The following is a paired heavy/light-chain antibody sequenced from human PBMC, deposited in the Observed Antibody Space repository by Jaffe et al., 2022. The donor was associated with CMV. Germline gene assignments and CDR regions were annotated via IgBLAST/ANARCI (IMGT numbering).Heavy chain of an antibody. V-gene: IGHV3-48*03. D-gene: IGHD2-2*01. CDR2: ISTGGSTI. Sequence: EVQLVESRGGLVQPGGSLRLSCAASGFTFSSYEMNWVRQAPGKGLEWVSYISTGGSTIYYADSVKGRFTISRDNAKNLLFLQMNSLRVEDTAVYYCARATVGYCSSIGCSRPGYYYYYMDVWGRGTTVTVSS. J-gene: IGHJ6*03. CDR1: GFTFSSYE. CDR3: ARATVGYCSSIGCSRPGYYYYYMDV.
Light chain of an antibody. Sequence: SYELTQPPSVSVSPGQTASITCSGDTLGDKYACWYQQKPRQSPVLVIYQDNRRPSGIPERFSGSNSGNTATLTISGTQTMDEADYYCQAWDSSYWVFGGGTKLTVL. J-gene: IGLJ3*02. CDR1: TLGDKY. CDR3: QAWDSSYWV. CDR2: QDN. V-gene: IGLV3-1*01.